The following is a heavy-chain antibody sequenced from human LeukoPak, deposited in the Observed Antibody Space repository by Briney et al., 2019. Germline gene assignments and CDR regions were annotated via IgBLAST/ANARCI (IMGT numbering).Heavy chain of an antibody. CDR2: ISPGDSDT. J-gene: IGHJ5*02. V-gene: IGHV5-51*01. D-gene: IGHD3-16*01. CDR3: ARLGGFLVVPPAWGSDNWFDP. Sequence: GESLKISCKASGYSFTTYWIGWVRQMPGKGLEWMGTISPGDSDTKYSPSFQGQVTISADKSITTAYLQWSSLKASDTAIYYCARLGGFLVVPPAWGSDNWFDPWGQGTLVTVSS. CDR1: GYSFTTYW.